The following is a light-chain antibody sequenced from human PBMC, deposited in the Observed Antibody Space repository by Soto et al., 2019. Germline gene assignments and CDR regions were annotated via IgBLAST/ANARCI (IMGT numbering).Light chain of an antibody. J-gene: IGLJ2*01. CDR1: SSNIGAGYD. CDR2: GNS. V-gene: IGLV1-40*01. CDR3: QSYDSSLSGVV. Sequence: QPVLTQPPSVSGAPGQRVTISCTGSSSNIGAGYDVHWYQQLPGTAPKLLIYGNSNRPSVVPDRFSGSKSGTSASLAITGLQAEDEADYYCQSYDSSLSGVVCGGGTKLTVL.